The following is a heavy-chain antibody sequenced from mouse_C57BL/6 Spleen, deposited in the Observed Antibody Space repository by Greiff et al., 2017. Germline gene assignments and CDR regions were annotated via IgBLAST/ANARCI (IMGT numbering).Heavy chain of an antibody. J-gene: IGHJ2*01. CDR3: GREWGEKLDY. CDR2: INPNNGGT. V-gene: IGHV1-26*01. CDR1: GYTFTDYY. Sequence: VQLQQSGPELVKPGASVKISCKASGYTFTDYYMNWVKQSHGKSLEWIGDINPNNGGTSYNQKFKGKATLTGDKSSSTAFMELRSLAAEDAAVYYGGREWGEKLDYWGQGTTLTVSA. D-gene: IGHD1-3*01.